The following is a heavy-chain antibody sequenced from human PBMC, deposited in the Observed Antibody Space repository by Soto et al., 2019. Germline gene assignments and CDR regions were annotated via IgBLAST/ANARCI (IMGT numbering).Heavy chain of an antibody. CDR1: GFSFGSHS. CDR2: ISGRGTTT. D-gene: IGHD2-2*01. Sequence: PGGSLRLSCEASGFSFGSHSMNWVRQAPGKGLEWVSFISGRGTTTYYADSVRGRFTVSRDNAKNSLSLEVNSLRDEDTAVYYCARLGYCSSATCKYYFYYYGMDVWGQGTTVTVSS. V-gene: IGHV3-48*02. CDR3: ARLGYCSSATCKYYFYYYGMDV. J-gene: IGHJ6*02.